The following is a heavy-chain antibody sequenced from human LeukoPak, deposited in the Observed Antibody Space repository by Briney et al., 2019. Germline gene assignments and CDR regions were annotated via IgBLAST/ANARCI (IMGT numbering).Heavy chain of an antibody. D-gene: IGHD3-10*01. CDR1: GFTFSSYG. CDR2: IRYDGSNK. CDR3: ARRFGEFFDY. J-gene: IGHJ4*02. Sequence: QPGGSLRLTCAASGFTFSSYGMHWVRQAPGKGLEWVAFIRYDGSNKYYADSVKGRFTISRDNSKNTLYLQMNSLRAEDTAVYYCARRFGEFFDYWGQGTLVTVSS. V-gene: IGHV3-30*02.